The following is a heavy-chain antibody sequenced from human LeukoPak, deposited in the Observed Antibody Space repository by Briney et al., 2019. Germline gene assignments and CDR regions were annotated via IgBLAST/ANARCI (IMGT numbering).Heavy chain of an antibody. CDR2: ISSSSSTI. V-gene: IGHV3-48*01. CDR1: GFTFSSYS. D-gene: IGHD6-13*01. J-gene: IGHJ4*02. CDR3: AREGYSSSWYSAPGF. Sequence: PGGSLRLSCAASGFTFSSYSMNWVRQAPGKGLEWVSYISSSSSTIYYADSVKGRFTISRDNAKNSLYLQMNSLRAEDTAVYYCAREGYSSSWYSAPGFWGQGTLVTVSS.